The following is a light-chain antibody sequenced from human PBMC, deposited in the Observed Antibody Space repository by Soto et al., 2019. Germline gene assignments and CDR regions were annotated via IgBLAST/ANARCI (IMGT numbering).Light chain of an antibody. CDR3: QQTSSFPLA. Sequence: DIQVTQSPSSVSASVGDRVTITCRASQGLVSWLAWYQQKPGKAPKLLIYAASSFQRGVPSRFSGSGSGTDFTLTISSLQPADFATYYCQQTSSFPLAFGGGTKVEIK. CDR2: AAS. J-gene: IGKJ4*01. V-gene: IGKV1-12*01. CDR1: QGLVSW.